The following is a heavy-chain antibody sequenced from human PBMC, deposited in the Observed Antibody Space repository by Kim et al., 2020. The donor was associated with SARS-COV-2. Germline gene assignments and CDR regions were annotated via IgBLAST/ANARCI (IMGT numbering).Heavy chain of an antibody. D-gene: IGHD5-18*01. J-gene: IGHJ6*02. CDR1: GYTFTSYA. V-gene: IGHV7-4-1*02. CDR3: ASVSLSVDTAMVTTYYYYGMDV. CDR2: INTNTGNP. Sequence: ASVKVSCKASGYTFTSYAMNWVRQAPGQGLEWMGWINTNTGNPTYAQGFTGRFVFSLDTSVSTAYLQISSLKAEDTAVYYCASVSLSVDTAMVTTYYYYGMDVWGQGTTVTVSS.